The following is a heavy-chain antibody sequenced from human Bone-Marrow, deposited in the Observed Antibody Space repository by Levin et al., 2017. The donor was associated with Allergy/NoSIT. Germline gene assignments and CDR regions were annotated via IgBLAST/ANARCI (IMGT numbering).Heavy chain of an antibody. V-gene: IGHV3-48*02. CDR1: GFTFNTYS. CDR3: ARAIKQGQESGYGMDV. D-gene: IGHD3-10*01. J-gene: IGHJ6*02. Sequence: LSLTCAASGFTFNTYSMNWVRQAPGKGLEWVSYISSSIITIYYADSVKGRFTISRDNAKNSLYLQMNSLRDEDTAVYYCARAIKQGQESGYGMDVWGQGTTVIVSS. CDR2: ISSSIITI.